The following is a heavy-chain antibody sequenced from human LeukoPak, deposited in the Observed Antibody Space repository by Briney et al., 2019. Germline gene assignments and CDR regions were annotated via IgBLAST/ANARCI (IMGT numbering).Heavy chain of an antibody. CDR3: ARRLSPDYYDSGRLPRGYGMDV. CDR2: IGGSGAST. CDR1: GFTFRTYT. J-gene: IGHJ6*02. Sequence: GESLRLSCAASGFTFRTYTMNWVRQAPGKGLEWVSTIGGSGASTYYGDPVKGRFAISRDNSKNMLFLDMNSLKAEDTAIYYCARRLSPDYYDSGRLPRGYGMDVWGQGTKVTVSS. V-gene: IGHV3-23*01. D-gene: IGHD3-10*01.